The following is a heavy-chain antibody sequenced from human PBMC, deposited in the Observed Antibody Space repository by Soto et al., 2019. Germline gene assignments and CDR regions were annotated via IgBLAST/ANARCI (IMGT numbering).Heavy chain of an antibody. J-gene: IGHJ4*02. CDR1: GGSVSSCSYY. V-gene: IGHV4-61*01. CDR3: ARWRYYYDSSGYYVFDD. CDR2: IYYSGST. Sequence: PSETLSLTCTVSGGSVSSCSYYWSWIRQPPGKGLEWIGYIYYSGSTNYNPSLKSRVTISVDTSKNQFSLKLSSVTAADTAVYYCARWRYYYDSSGYYVFDDWGQGTLVTVSS. D-gene: IGHD3-22*01.